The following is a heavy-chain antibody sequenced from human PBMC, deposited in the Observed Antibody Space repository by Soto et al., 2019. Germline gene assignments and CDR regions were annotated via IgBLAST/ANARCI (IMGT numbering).Heavy chain of an antibody. Sequence: PWWSLRLSCAASGFTCSSYAMSWFRQAPGKGLEWVSAISGSGGSTYYADSVKGRFTISRDNSKNTLYLQMNSLRAEDTAVYYCARAAAGSYYFDYWGQGTLVTVSS. CDR3: ARAAAGSYYFDY. V-gene: IGHV3-23*01. D-gene: IGHD6-13*01. CDR1: GFTCSSYA. CDR2: ISGSGGST. J-gene: IGHJ4*02.